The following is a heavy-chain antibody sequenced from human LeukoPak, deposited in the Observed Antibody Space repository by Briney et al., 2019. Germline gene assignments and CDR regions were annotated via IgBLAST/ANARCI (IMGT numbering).Heavy chain of an antibody. D-gene: IGHD5-18*01. CDR3: ARDYRYRADTAMVNYYYYGMDV. CDR1: GFTVSSNY. V-gene: IGHV3-53*04. CDR2: IYSGGST. J-gene: IGHJ6*02. Sequence: GGSLRLSCAASGFTVSSNYMSWVRQAPGKGLEWVSVIYSGGSTYYADSVKGRFTISRHNSKNTLYLQMNSLRAEDTAVYYCARDYRYRADTAMVNYYYYGMDVRGQGATVTVSS.